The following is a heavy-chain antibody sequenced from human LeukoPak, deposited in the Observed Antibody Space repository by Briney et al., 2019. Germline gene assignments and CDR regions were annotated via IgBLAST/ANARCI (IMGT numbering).Heavy chain of an antibody. D-gene: IGHD6-19*01. CDR3: ARAPLPVAECYYFDS. V-gene: IGHV3-64*01. J-gene: IGHJ4*02. CDR1: GFTFNNYA. CDR2: INGLGDKT. Sequence: HPGGSLRLSCAASGFTFNNYAIHWVRQAPGKGLEYVSAINGLGDKTYYAHSVKGRFTISRDNSKNTVFLQMGGLRDEDMAVYFCARAPLPVAECYYFDSWGQGTLVAVSS.